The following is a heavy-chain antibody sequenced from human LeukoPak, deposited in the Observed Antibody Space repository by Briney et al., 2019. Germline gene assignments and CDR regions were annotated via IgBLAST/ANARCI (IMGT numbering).Heavy chain of an antibody. J-gene: IGHJ4*02. CDR2: IYYSGST. CDR1: GGSISSYY. D-gene: IGHD3-10*01. Sequence: PSETLSLTCTVSGGSISSYYWSWIRQPPGKGLEWIGYIYYSGSTNYNPSLKSRVTISVDTSKNQFSLKLSSVTAADTAVYYCARRRGNAYYYGSGSYYKASYYFDYWGQGTLVTVSS. V-gene: IGHV4-59*12. CDR3: ARRRGNAYYYGSGSYYKASYYFDY.